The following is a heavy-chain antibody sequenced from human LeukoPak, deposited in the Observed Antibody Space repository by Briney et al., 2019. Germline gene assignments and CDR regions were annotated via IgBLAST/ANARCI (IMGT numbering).Heavy chain of an antibody. J-gene: IGHJ3*02. CDR1: GFTFSTYY. V-gene: IGHV3-7*03. D-gene: IGHD2-15*01. Sequence: GGSLRLSCAASGFTFSTYYMTWVRQAPGRGLEWVAVIKPDGSEKYYVDSVMGRFTISRDNAKNSLYLQMNSLRAEDTALYYCAKDSPTYCSGGSCYSGAFDIWGQGTMVTVSS. CDR3: AKDSPTYCSGGSCYSGAFDI. CDR2: IKPDGSEK.